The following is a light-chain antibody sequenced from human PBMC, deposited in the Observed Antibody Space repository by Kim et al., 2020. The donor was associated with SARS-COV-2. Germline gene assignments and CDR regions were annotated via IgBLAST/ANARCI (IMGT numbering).Light chain of an antibody. CDR2: DAS. V-gene: IGKV1-33*01. J-gene: IGKJ4*01. CDR1: QDIENF. Sequence: DIQMTQSPSSLSASVGDRVIITCQASQDIENFLKWFQHKPGRAPTLLIYDASELETGVPTRFNGSGSGTHFSLTIATLQSDDTGTYYCQQDADFPLSFGGGTKVDIK. CDR3: QQDADFPLS.